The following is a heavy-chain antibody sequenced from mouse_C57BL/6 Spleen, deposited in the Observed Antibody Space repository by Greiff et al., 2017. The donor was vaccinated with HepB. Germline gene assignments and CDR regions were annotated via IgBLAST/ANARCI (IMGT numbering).Heavy chain of an antibody. CDR3: ARWEYYCTSPFAY. CDR2: IDPSDSDT. Sequence: QVQLQQPGAELVRPGSSVKLSCKASGYTFTSYWMHWVKQRPIQGLEWIGNIDPSDSDTHYNQKFKDKATLTVDKSSSTAYMQLSSLTSEVSAVYYCARWEYYCTSPFAYWGQGTLVTVSA. CDR1: GYTFTSYW. J-gene: IGHJ3*01. V-gene: IGHV1-52*01. D-gene: IGHD1-1*01.